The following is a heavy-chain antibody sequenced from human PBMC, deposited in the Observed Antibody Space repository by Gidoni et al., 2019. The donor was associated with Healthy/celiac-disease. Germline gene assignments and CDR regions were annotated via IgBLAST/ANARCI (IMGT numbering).Heavy chain of an antibody. Sequence: QVQLVESVGGVVQPGRSLRLSCAASGFTFSSYAMHWVRQAPGKGLEWLAIIWYDGSNKIYADSVQGRFTIARDNSKNTLYLQMNSLRAEDTAVYYCAREFRGSSDYWGQGTLVTVSS. CDR3: AREFRGSSDY. J-gene: IGHJ4*02. V-gene: IGHV3-33*01. CDR1: GFTFSSYA. CDR2: IWYDGSNK. D-gene: IGHD3-10*01.